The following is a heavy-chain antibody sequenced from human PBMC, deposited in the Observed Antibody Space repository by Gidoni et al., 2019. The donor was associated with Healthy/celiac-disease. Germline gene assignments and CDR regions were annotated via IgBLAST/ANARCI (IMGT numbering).Heavy chain of an antibody. D-gene: IGHD1-26*01. J-gene: IGHJ6*02. V-gene: IGHV3-30*04. CDR1: GFTFSSYA. CDR3: ARDSEQGYYYYGMDV. CDR2: ISYDGSNK. Sequence: QVQLVESGGGVVQPGRSLRLSCAASGFTFSSYAMHWVRQAPGKGLEWVAVISYDGSNKYYADSVKGRFTISRDNSKNTLYLQMNSLRAEDTAVYYCARDSEQGYYYYGMDVWGQGTTVTVSS.